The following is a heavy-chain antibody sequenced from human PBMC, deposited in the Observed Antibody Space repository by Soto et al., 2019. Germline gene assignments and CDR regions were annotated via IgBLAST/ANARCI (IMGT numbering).Heavy chain of an antibody. Sequence: QVQLQESGPGLVKPSQTLSLTCTVSAGSISSGRYYWSWIRQHPGKGLEWIGYISYIGSTYYNPSLKSRVTMSVDTSKNQFSLKLSSVTAADTAVYYCARDPGGGYYYYGMDVWGQGTTVTVSS. CDR1: AGSISSGRYY. CDR3: ARDPGGGYYYYGMDV. J-gene: IGHJ6*02. V-gene: IGHV4-31*03. CDR2: ISYIGST. D-gene: IGHD1-1*01.